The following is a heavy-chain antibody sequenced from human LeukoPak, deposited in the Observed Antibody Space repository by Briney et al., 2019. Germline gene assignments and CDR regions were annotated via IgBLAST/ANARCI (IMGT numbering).Heavy chain of an antibody. CDR3: ARDFSSGNYESNWFDP. CDR2: INPGNGNT. CDR1: GYTFTSYV. Sequence: ASVKVCCKASGYTFTSYVIHWVRQAPGQRLEWMGWINPGNGNTKFSQNFQDRVTIIRDTSANTAYMELSSLRSEDTAVYYCARDFSSGNYESNWFDPWGQGTLVTVSS. J-gene: IGHJ5*02. V-gene: IGHV1-3*01. D-gene: IGHD1-26*01.